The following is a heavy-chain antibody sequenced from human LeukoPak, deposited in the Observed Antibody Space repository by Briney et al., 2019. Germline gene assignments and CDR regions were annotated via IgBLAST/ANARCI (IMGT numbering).Heavy chain of an antibody. CDR1: GFTASSNY. CDR3: ARDLVSYGYYYYGMDV. D-gene: IGHD4-17*01. J-gene: IGHJ6*02. CDR2: IYSGGST. V-gene: IGHV3-66*01. Sequence: GSLRLSCAASGFTASSNYMSWVRQAPGKGLEWVSVIYSGGSTYYADSVKGRFTISRDNSKNTLYLQMNSLRAEDTAVYYCARDLVSYGYYYYGMDVWGQGTTVTVSS.